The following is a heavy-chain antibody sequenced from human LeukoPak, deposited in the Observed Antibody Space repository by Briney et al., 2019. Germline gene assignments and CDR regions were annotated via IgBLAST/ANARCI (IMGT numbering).Heavy chain of an antibody. V-gene: IGHV3-30*02. CDR2: IRYDGSNK. Sequence: GGSLRLSCAASGFTFSSYGMHWVRQAPGKGLEWVAFIRYDGSNKYYADSVKGRFTISRDNSKNTLYLQMNSLRAEDTAVYYCAKGENYYDSTWGAFDYWGQGTLVTVSS. CDR3: AKGENYYDSTWGAFDY. J-gene: IGHJ4*02. CDR1: GFTFSSYG. D-gene: IGHD3-22*01.